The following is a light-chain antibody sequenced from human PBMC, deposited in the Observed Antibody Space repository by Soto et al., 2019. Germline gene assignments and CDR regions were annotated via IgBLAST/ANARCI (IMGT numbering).Light chain of an antibody. J-gene: IGLJ1*01. Sequence: QSVLTQPASVSGSPGQSIAISCTGTSSDVGGYKYVSWYQQHPGKAPKLMIYDVSNRPSGFSDRFSGSKSGNTASLTISGLQAEDEADYYCTSYTSSSTYVFGTGTKLTVL. V-gene: IGLV2-14*01. CDR2: DVS. CDR3: TSYTSSSTYV. CDR1: SSDVGGYKY.